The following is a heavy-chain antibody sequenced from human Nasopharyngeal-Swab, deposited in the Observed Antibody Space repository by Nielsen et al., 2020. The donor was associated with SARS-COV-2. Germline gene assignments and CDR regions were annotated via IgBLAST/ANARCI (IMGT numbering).Heavy chain of an antibody. D-gene: IGHD2-15*01. Sequence: SETLSLTCAVYGGSFSGYYWSWIRQPPGKGLEWIGEINHSGSTNYNPSPKSRVTISVDTSKNQFSLKLSSVTAADTAVYYCARAGESHVVVVAATTPSFDYWGQGTLVTVSS. CDR1: GGSFSGYY. CDR3: ARAGESHVVVVAATTPSFDY. V-gene: IGHV4-34*01. J-gene: IGHJ4*02. CDR2: INHSGST.